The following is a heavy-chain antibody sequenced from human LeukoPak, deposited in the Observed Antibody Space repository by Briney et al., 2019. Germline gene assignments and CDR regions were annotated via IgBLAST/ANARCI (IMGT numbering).Heavy chain of an antibody. J-gene: IGHJ5*02. CDR2: IYPGDSDT. CDR1: GYSFTSYW. CDR3: ARQKPYCFPPRGPQTLVNSVSGSSFD. Sequence: GESLKISCKGSGYSFTSYWIGWVRQMPGKGLEWMGIIYPGDSDTRYSPSFQGQVTFSADKSISTAYLQWSSLKASDTAMYYCARQKPYCFPPRGPQTLVNSVSGSSFD. D-gene: IGHD3-10*01. V-gene: IGHV5-51*01.